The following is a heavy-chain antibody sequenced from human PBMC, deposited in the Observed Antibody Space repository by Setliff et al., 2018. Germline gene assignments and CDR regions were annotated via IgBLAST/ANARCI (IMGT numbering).Heavy chain of an antibody. D-gene: IGHD3-10*01. CDR2: IYHSGST. Sequence: KSSETLSLTCAVSGYSISSGYYWGWIRQPPGKGLEWIGSIYHSGSTYYNPSLKSRVTISVDTSKNQFSLKLNSVTAADTAVYYCARHVVTMVRAHFDYWGQGTLVTVSS. CDR3: ARHVVTMVRAHFDY. V-gene: IGHV4-38-2*01. J-gene: IGHJ4*02. CDR1: GYSISSGYY.